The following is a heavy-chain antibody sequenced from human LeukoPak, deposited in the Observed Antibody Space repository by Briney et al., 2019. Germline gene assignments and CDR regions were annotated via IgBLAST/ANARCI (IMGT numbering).Heavy chain of an antibody. CDR2: IYYSKDT. CDR3: VSPRGFSYGYFDY. CDR1: GGXISSSSAY. D-gene: IGHD5-18*01. V-gene: IGHV4-39*01. J-gene: IGHJ4*02. Sequence: PSETLSLTCIVSGGXISSSSAYWGWIRQPPGKGLEWIGSIYYSKDTYYNPSLKSRVTISADTSKNQFSLTLGSVSATDTAVYYCVSPRGFSYGYFDYWGQGTLVTVSS.